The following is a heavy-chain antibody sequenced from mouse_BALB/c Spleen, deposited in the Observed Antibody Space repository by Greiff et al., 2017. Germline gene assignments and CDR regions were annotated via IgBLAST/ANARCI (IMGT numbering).Heavy chain of an antibody. CDR2: ISSGGSYT. CDR3: ARHETGTRAMDY. CDR1: GFTFSSYA. D-gene: IGHD4-1*01. J-gene: IGHJ4*01. V-gene: IGHV5-9-4*01. Sequence: EVQGVESGGGLVKPGGSLKLSCAASGFTFSSYAMSWVRQSPEKRLEWVAEISSGGSYTYYPDTVTGRFTISRDNAKNTLYLEMSSLRSEDTAMYYCARHETGTRAMDYWGQGTSVTVSS.